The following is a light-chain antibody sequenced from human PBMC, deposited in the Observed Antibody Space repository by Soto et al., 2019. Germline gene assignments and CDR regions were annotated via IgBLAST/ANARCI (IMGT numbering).Light chain of an antibody. J-gene: IGKJ3*01. CDR1: QSISSY. CDR3: QQSYSTLFT. CDR2: AAS. V-gene: IGKV1-39*01. Sequence: DIQMTQSPSSLSASVGDRVTITCRASQSISSYLNWYQQKPGKALKLLIYAASSLQSGVPSRFSGSGSGTDFTLTISSLQPEDFATYYCQQSYSTLFTFGPGTKVDIK.